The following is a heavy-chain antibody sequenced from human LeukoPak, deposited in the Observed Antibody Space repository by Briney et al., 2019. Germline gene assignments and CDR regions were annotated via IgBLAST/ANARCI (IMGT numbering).Heavy chain of an antibody. D-gene: IGHD3-3*01. J-gene: IGHJ4*02. V-gene: IGHV3-21*01. CDR3: AREDTIFGVVIRYPDY. CDR2: ISSSSSYI. Sequence: PGGSLRLFCAASGFTFSSYSMNWVRQAPGKGLEWVSSISSSSSYIYYADSVKGRFTISRDNAKNSLYLQINSLRAEDTAVYYCAREDTIFGVVIRYPDYWGQGTLVTVSS. CDR1: GFTFSSYS.